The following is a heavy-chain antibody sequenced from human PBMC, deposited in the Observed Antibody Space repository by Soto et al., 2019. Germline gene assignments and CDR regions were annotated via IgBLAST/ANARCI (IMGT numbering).Heavy chain of an antibody. Sequence: SVTMSHPCTVSDGSISSYYWRWIRQPQGKGLEWIGYIYYSGSTNYNPSLKSRVTISVDTSKNHFSLKLSSVTATDTAVYYCGRAYGDYVFDFWGQGTLVTVSS. CDR2: IYYSGST. D-gene: IGHD4-17*01. V-gene: IGHV4-59*01. CDR1: DGSISSYY. J-gene: IGHJ4*02. CDR3: GRAYGDYVFDF.